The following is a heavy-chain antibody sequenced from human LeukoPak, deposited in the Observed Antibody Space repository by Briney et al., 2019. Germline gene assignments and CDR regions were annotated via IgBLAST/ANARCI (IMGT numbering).Heavy chain of an antibody. CDR2: IYPGDSDI. CDR3: ARQGTRSSGWSFDY. D-gene: IGHD6-19*01. Sequence: GESLKISCKGSGYSSTTYWIGWVRQMPGKGLEWMGIIYPGDSDIRYSPSFQGQVTISADKSISTAYLQWSSLKASDTAIYYCARQGTRSSGWSFDYWGQGTLVTVSS. CDR1: GYSSTTYW. J-gene: IGHJ4*02. V-gene: IGHV5-51*01.